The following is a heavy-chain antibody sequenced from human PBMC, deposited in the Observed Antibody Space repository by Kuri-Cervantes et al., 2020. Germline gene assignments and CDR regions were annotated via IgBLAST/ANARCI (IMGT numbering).Heavy chain of an antibody. CDR2: IYYSGST. CDR3: ARGVSFDL. CDR1: GGSISGYY. J-gene: IGHJ4*02. Sequence: SETLSLTCTVSGGSISGYYWIWIRQPPGKGLEWIGYIYYSGSTNYNPSLKSRVTISVDTSKNQFSLKLSSVTAADTAVYYCARGVSFDLWGQGTLVTVSS. D-gene: IGHD3-10*01. V-gene: IGHV4-59*01.